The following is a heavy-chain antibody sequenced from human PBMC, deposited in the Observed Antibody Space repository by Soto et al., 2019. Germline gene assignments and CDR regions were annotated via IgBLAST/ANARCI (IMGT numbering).Heavy chain of an antibody. CDR3: AKDMWL. CDR1: GFTFSSYA. V-gene: IGHV3-23*01. Sequence: GGSLRLACAASGFTFSSYAMSWVRQAPGKGLEWVSAISGSGGTTYYADSVKGRFTISRDNSNNRLYLQMNSLTVEDTAVYYCAKDMWLGGRGTLVTVSS. D-gene: IGHD3-22*01. J-gene: IGHJ4*02. CDR2: ISGSGGTT.